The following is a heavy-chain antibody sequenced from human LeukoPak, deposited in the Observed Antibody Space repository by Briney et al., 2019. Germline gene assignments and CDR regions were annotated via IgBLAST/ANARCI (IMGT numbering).Heavy chain of an antibody. J-gene: IGHJ4*02. V-gene: IGHV3-23*01. D-gene: IGHD3-22*01. CDR1: GFTFSSSA. CDR2: ISGSGGST. CDR3: ARGLAYNYDSSAYFLDY. Sequence: PGGSLRLSCAASGFTFSSSAMSWVRQAPGKGLEWVSAISGSGGSTYYADSVKGRFTISRDNSKNTLYLQMNSLRAEDTAVYYCARGLAYNYDSSAYFLDYWGQGTLVTVSS.